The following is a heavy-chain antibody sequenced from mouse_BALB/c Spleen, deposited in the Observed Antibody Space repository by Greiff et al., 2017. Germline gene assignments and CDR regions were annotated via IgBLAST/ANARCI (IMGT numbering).Heavy chain of an antibody. Sequence: QVQLKQSGAELVRPGTSVKISCKASGYTFTNYWLGWVKQRPGHGLEWIGDIYPGGGYTNYNEKFKGKATLTVDKSSSTAYMQLSSPTSEDSAVYYCAREEGRGFDYWGQGTTLTVSS. D-gene: IGHD1-1*02. J-gene: IGHJ2*01. CDR2: IYPGGGYT. CDR3: AREEGRGFDY. CDR1: GYTFTNYW. V-gene: IGHV1-63*01.